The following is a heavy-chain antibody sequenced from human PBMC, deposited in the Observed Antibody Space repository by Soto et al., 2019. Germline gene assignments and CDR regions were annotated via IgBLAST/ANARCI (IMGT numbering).Heavy chain of an antibody. CDR3: ARERSKKQWLSNAFDI. D-gene: IGHD6-19*01. CDR2: IWYDGSNK. V-gene: IGHV3-33*01. J-gene: IGHJ3*02. CDR1: GFTFSSYG. Sequence: GGSLRLSCAASGFTFSSYGMHWVRQAPGKGLEWVAVIWYDGSNKYYADSVKGRFTISRDNSKNTLYLQMNSLRAEDTAVYYCARERSKKQWLSNAFDIWGQGTMVTVSS.